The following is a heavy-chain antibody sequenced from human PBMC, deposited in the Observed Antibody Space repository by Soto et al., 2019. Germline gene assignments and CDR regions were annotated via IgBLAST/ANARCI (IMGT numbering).Heavy chain of an antibody. D-gene: IGHD6-13*01. CDR2: ISGGGGVT. CDR3: AKDSTESTSWYDFHY. Sequence: EVQLLESGGVLVQPGGSLRLSCAASGFTFSNNAMTWVRQAPGRGLEFVSVISGGGGVTYYADSVKGRFTISRDNSKNTLFLQMNSLRVEDTAIYYCAKDSTESTSWYDFHYWGQGTLVTVS. CDR1: GFTFSNNA. V-gene: IGHV3-23*01. J-gene: IGHJ4*02.